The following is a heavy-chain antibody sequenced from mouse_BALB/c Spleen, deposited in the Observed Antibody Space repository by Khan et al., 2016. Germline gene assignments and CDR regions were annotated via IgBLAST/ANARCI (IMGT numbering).Heavy chain of an antibody. J-gene: IGHJ2*01. D-gene: IGHD3-2*02. CDR2: ILPGSDST. CDR3: ARSRLYFDY. V-gene: IGHV1-9*01. CDR1: GYTFSSYW. Sequence: QVQLQQPGAELMKPGASVKISCKATGYTFSSYWIEWVKQRPGHGLEWIGEILPGSDSTNYDEKLKGKATFTADTSSNTAYMQLSSLTSEDSAVYYCARSRLYFDYWGQGTTLTVSS.